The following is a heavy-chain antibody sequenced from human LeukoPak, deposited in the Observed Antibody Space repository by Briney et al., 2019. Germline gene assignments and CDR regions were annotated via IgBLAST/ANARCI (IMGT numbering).Heavy chain of an antibody. CDR2: INPNNGDT. J-gene: IGHJ5*02. V-gene: IGHV1-2*02. CDR3: GRGYFGDYVLDT. CDR1: GYKFRDHY. Sequence: ASVRISCKAYGYKFRDHYIHWVRQAPGQGLEYLGWINPNNGDTNYAQKFQGRVTLTRDTSIDTAYLHLDSLTSDYTAVYFCGRGYFGDYVLDTWGQGSRVTVTS. D-gene: IGHD4-17*01.